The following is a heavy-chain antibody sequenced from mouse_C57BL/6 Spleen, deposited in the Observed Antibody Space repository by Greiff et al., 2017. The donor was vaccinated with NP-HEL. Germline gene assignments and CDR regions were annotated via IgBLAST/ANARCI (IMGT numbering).Heavy chain of an antibody. J-gene: IGHJ2*01. CDR1: GFTFSSYG. V-gene: IGHV5-6*01. D-gene: IGHD1-1*01. CDR2: ISSGGSYT. CDR3: ARTYYYGSSPLDY. Sequence: EVKVVESGGDLVKPGGSLKLSCAASGFTFSSYGMSWVRQTPDQRLEWVATISSGGSYTYYPDSVKGRFTISRDNAKNTLYLQMSSLKSEDTAMYYCARTYYYGSSPLDYWGQGTTLTVSS.